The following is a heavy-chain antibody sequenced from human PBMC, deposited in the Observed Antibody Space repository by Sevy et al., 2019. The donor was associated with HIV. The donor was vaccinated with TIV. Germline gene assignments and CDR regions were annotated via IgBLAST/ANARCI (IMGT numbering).Heavy chain of an antibody. J-gene: IGHJ4*02. V-gene: IGHV1-69*13. D-gene: IGHD3-16*02. CDR3: ASSHTYYDYVWGSYRYAAY. CDR1: GGTFSSYA. CDR2: IIPIFGTA. Sequence: ASVKVSCKASGGTFSSYAISWVRQAPGQGLEWMGGIIPIFGTANYAQKFQGRVTITADESTSTAYMELSSLRSEDTAVYYWASSHTYYDYVWGSYRYAAYWGQGTLVTVSS.